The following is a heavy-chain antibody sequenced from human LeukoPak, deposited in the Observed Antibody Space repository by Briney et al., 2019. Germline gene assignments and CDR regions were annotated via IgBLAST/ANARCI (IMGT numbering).Heavy chain of an antibody. CDR3: AREGRYAFWSGSPPGWFDP. CDR1: GGSISSGGYY. J-gene: IGHJ5*02. D-gene: IGHD3-3*01. V-gene: IGHV4-31*03. CDR2: IDYSGST. Sequence: PSETLSLICSVSGGSISSGGYYWSWIRQHPGKGVWWVGYIDYSGSTYYNPSLKSRVPISGDTAKHQFFLKLSSVTAADTALYYCAREGRYAFWSGSPPGWFDPWGQGTLVTVSS.